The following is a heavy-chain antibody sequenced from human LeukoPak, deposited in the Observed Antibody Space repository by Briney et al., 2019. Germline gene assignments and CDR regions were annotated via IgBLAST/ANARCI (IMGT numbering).Heavy chain of an antibody. V-gene: IGHV1-18*01. Sequence: GASVKVSCKASGYTFTSYGISWVRQAPGQGLEWMGWISTYNGNTNYAQKLQGRVTMTTDTSTSTAYMELRSLRSDDTAVYYCARDGYYDILTGLARYYYYYMDVWGKGTTVTVSS. CDR3: ARDGYYDILTGLARYYYYYMDV. CDR2: ISTYNGNT. J-gene: IGHJ6*03. D-gene: IGHD3-9*01. CDR1: GYTFTSYG.